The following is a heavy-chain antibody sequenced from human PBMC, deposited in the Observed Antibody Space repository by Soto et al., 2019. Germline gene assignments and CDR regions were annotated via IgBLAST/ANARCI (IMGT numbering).Heavy chain of an antibody. CDR1: GFSLTTSGVG. Sequence: QITLNESGPTLVKPTQTLTLTCTFSGFSLTTSGVGVGWIRQSPGKAPECLALIYCDDDKSYSPSLKSRLTITKDTSKNQVGLPMANLDPADTATYSCAHRVLRAFFGLVTTTAIYFDFWGQGTPVAVSS. V-gene: IGHV2-5*02. CDR3: AHRVLRAFFGLVTTTAIYFDF. CDR2: IYCDDDK. J-gene: IGHJ4*02. D-gene: IGHD3-3*01.